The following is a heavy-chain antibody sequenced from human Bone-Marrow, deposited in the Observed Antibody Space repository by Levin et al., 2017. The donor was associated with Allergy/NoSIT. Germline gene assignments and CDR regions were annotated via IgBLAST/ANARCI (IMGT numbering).Heavy chain of an antibody. CDR3: ARDPGYNGHDWYFDL. Sequence: GESLKISCVGSGFTFSNYRMHWVRQVPGKGLMWVSRAYRDGSYITYADFVEGRYTTSRDNAKNTLYLQMNSLRADDTAVYYCARDPGYNGHDWYFDLWGRGTHVTVSS. V-gene: IGHV3-74*01. CDR1: GFTFSNYR. CDR2: AYRDGSYI. D-gene: IGHD5-12*01. J-gene: IGHJ2*01.